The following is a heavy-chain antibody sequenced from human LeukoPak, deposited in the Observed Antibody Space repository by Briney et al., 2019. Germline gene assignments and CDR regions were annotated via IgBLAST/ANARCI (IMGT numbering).Heavy chain of an antibody. V-gene: IGHV4-59*01. D-gene: IGHD3-10*01. Sequence: PSETLSLTCSVSGAYIMNYYWSWIRQPPGKGLEWIGYIYYSGSTNYNPSLKSRVTISVDTSKNQFSLKLSSVIAADTAVYYCARAVRDRGVILPWFDPWGQGTLVTVSS. CDR3: ARAVRDRGVILPWFDP. CDR2: IYYSGST. CDR1: GAYIMNYY. J-gene: IGHJ5*02.